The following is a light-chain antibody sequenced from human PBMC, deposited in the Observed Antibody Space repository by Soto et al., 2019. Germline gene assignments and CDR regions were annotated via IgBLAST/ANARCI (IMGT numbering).Light chain of an antibody. CDR1: QSVSSY. Sequence: EIVLTQSHATLSLSPGERATLSCRAGQSVSSYLAWYQQKPGQAPRLLIYDASNRATGIPARFSGSGSGTDFTLTISSLEPEDFAVYYCQQRNVWPPITFGQGTLLEVK. J-gene: IGKJ5*01. CDR2: DAS. V-gene: IGKV3-11*01. CDR3: QQRNVWPPIT.